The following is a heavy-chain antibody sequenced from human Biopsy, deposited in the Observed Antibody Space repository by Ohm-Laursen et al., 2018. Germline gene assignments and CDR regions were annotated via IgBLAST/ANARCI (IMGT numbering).Heavy chain of an antibody. CDR1: GGLFTGHY. CDR2: ISSTGYT. V-gene: IGHV4-59*07. J-gene: IGHJ4*02. Sequence: SDTLSLTCTVSGGLFTGHYWSWIRQPPGEGLEWIGHISSTGYTSYNASLKSRVTISVDTSRNHFSLRLSSLTAADTAVYYCARQSNNFSGLYLPRWGQGTRLTVSS. D-gene: IGHD6-19*01. CDR3: ARQSNNFSGLYLPR.